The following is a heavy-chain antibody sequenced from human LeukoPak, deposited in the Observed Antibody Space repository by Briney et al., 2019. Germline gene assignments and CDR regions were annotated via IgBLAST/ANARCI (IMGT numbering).Heavy chain of an antibody. J-gene: IGHJ4*02. CDR1: GGSFSGYY. V-gene: IGHV4-34*10. CDR2: ISHSEST. CDR3: ARSGYCGGDCSIRPLDY. D-gene: IGHD2-21*02. Sequence: NPSETLSLTCAVYGGSFSGYYWSWIRQPPGKGLEWIGEISHSESTNYNPSLKSRITISVDRSKNQFSLKLSSVTAAGTAVYYCARSGYCGGDCSIRPLDYWGQGTLVTVSS.